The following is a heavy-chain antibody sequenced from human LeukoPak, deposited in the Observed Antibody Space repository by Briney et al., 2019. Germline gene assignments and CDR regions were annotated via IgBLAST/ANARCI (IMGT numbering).Heavy chain of an antibody. V-gene: IGHV4-61*02. J-gene: IGHJ4*02. D-gene: IGHD3-22*01. CDR1: GGSISSGSYY. CDR2: IYTSGST. Sequence: PSETLSLTCTLSGGSISSGSYYWSWIRQPAGKGLEWIGRIYTSGSTNYNPSLKSRVTISVDTSKNQFSLKLSSVTAADTAVYYCARDREYYDSSGYSDYWGQGTLVTVSS. CDR3: ARDREYYDSSGYSDY.